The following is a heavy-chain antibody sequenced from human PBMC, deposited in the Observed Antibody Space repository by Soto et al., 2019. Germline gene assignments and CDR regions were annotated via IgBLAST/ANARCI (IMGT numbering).Heavy chain of an antibody. CDR1: GGSFGSDY. Sequence: QVQLQESGPGLVKPSETLSLTCTVSGGSFGSDYWTWIRQPPGKGLEWIGYIYFSGITNYNPSLKIRVHISIDTSKRQFSLKPNSATAADTAVYYCAGRHGRWLQYWSFDLRGRGILVTVSS. CDR2: IYFSGIT. D-gene: IGHD5-12*01. V-gene: IGHV4-59*08. J-gene: IGHJ2*01. CDR3: AGRHGRWLQYWSFDL.